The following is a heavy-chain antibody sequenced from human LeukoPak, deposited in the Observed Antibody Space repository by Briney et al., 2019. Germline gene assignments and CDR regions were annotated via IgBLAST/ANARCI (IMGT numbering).Heavy chain of an antibody. CDR3: TRDPLRYLRVGDYDY. CDR1: GFTFSTSA. D-gene: IGHD3-9*01. CDR2: IDYDSSHI. V-gene: IGHV3-21*01. Sequence: GGSLRLSCAASGFTFSTSAMNWVRQVPGKGLEWVSSIDYDSSHIYYAASVRGRFTISGDNARDSVYLQMDSLRVEDTAVYYCTRDPLRYLRVGDYDYSGQGKVVAVSS. J-gene: IGHJ4*02.